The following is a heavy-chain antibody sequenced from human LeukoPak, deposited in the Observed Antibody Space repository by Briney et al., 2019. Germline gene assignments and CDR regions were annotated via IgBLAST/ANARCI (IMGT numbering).Heavy chain of an antibody. CDR3: AKEGVAATYNY. CDR2: ISWNSGSI. V-gene: IGHV3-9*01. CDR1: GFTFDDYA. Sequence: GGSLRPSCAASGFTFDDYAMHWVRQAPGKGLEWVSGISWNSGSIGYADSVKGRFTISRDNAKSSLYLQMNSLRAEDTALYYCAKEGVAATYNYWGQGTLVTVSS. D-gene: IGHD2-15*01. J-gene: IGHJ4*02.